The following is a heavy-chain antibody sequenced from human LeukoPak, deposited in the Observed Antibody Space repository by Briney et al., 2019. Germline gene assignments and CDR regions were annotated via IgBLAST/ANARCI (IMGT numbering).Heavy chain of an antibody. V-gene: IGHV3-23*01. Sequence: GGSLRLSCAASGFTFSSYAMSWVRQAPGKGLEWVSAISGSGDSTYYGDSVKGRFTISRDNSKNTLYLQMNGLRAEDTAVYYCAKTRPLDSSSWSHGDYWGQGTLVTVSS. D-gene: IGHD6-13*01. J-gene: IGHJ4*02. CDR2: ISGSGDST. CDR1: GFTFSSYA. CDR3: AKTRPLDSSSWSHGDY.